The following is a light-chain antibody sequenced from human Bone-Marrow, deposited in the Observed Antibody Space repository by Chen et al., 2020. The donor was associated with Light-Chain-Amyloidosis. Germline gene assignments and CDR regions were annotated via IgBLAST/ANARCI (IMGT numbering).Light chain of an antibody. J-gene: IGLJ3*02. CDR2: RKN. Sequence: VLAQPPSASGTPRLGSSSTCSGSRSNIGSKYVYWYQQLPGTAPKLRIDRKNPRPSGGPDRFSGSKSGTSASLAISGLRSEDEADYYCAAWDDSLRVFGGGTKLTVL. CDR3: AAWDDSLRV. V-gene: IGLV1-47*01. CDR1: RSNIGSKY.